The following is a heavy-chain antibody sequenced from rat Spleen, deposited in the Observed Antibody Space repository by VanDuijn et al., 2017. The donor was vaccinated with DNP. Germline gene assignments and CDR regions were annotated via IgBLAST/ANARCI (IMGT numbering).Heavy chain of an antibody. V-gene: IGHV5-25*01. CDR2: ISYNGGTP. J-gene: IGHJ4*01. CDR1: GFTFSNYY. D-gene: IGHD1-12*01. CDR3: ARHRTIMPYYYAMDA. Sequence: EVQLVESGGGLVQPGRSMKLSCAASGFTFSNYYIAWVRQAPTKGLEWVATISYNGGTPYYRDSVKGRFTISRDNAQSTLYLQMDSLRSEDTATYYCARHRTIMPYYYAMDAWGQGASVTVSS.